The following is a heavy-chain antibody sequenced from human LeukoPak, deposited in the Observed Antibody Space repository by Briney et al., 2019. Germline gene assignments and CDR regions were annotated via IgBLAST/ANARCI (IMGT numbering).Heavy chain of an antibody. Sequence: GGSLRLSCAASGFTVSSNYMSWVLQAPGKGLEWVSVIYSGGSTYYADSVKGRFTISRDNSKNTLYLQMNSLRAEDTAVYYCARTRFGELLGAFDIWGQGTMVTVSS. D-gene: IGHD3-10*01. CDR2: IYSGGST. J-gene: IGHJ3*02. CDR1: GFTVSSNY. CDR3: ARTRFGELLGAFDI. V-gene: IGHV3-53*01.